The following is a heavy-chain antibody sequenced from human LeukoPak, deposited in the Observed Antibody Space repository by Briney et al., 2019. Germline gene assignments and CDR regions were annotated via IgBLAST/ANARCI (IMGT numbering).Heavy chain of an antibody. D-gene: IGHD2-15*01. V-gene: IGHV4-59*12. CDR1: GGSISPFS. Sequence: PSETLSLTCTVSGGSISPFSWSWIRQPPGKGLEWIGYIYYTGSTNYNPSLKSRVTVSVDTSKNQFSLKLSSVTAADTAVYYCARDLFSVVAAWGYYFDYWGQGTLVTVSS. CDR2: IYYTGST. CDR3: ARDLFSVVAAWGYYFDY. J-gene: IGHJ4*02.